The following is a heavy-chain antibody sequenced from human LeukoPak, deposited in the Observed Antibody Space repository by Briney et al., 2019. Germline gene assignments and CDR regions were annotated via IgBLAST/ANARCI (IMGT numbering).Heavy chain of an antibody. CDR3: ARDLYGSGSFPLYFDY. D-gene: IGHD3-10*01. Sequence: SETLSLTCTVSGGSISSGDYYWSWIRQPPGKGLEWIGYIYYSGSTYYNPSLKSRVTISVDTSKNQFSLKLSSVTAADTAVYYCARDLYGSGSFPLYFDYWGQGTLVTVSS. CDR1: GGSISSGDYY. CDR2: IYYSGST. J-gene: IGHJ4*02. V-gene: IGHV4-30-4*01.